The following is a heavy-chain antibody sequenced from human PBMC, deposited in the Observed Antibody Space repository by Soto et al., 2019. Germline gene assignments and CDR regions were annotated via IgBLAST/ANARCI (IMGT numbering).Heavy chain of an antibody. CDR2: IYYSGST. D-gene: IGHD2-2*01. V-gene: IGHV4-31*03. J-gene: IGHJ6*02. CDR1: GGSISSGGYY. Sequence: PSETLSLTCTVSGGSISSGGYYWSWIRQHPGKGLEWIGYIYYSGSTYYNPSLKSRVTISVDTSKNQFSLKLSSVPAADTAVYYCARDTTIVVVPAVCQSGSYYYYYYGMDVWGQGTTVTVSS. CDR3: ARDTTIVVVPAVCQSGSYYYYYYGMDV.